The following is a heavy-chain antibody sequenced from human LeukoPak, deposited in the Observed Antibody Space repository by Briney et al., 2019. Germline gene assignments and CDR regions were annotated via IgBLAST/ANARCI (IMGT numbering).Heavy chain of an antibody. CDR3: ARGYNWNDVGDY. CDR2: IYYSEIFNSGST. Sequence: SETLSLTCSVSGASISSFYWSWIRQPPGKGLEWIGYIYYSEIFNSGSTSYNPSLKSRVTISLDTSKNQFSLTLTSVTAADTAVYYCARGYNWNDVGDYWGQGTLVTVSS. V-gene: IGHV4-59*01. J-gene: IGHJ4*02. D-gene: IGHD1-1*01. CDR1: GASISSFY.